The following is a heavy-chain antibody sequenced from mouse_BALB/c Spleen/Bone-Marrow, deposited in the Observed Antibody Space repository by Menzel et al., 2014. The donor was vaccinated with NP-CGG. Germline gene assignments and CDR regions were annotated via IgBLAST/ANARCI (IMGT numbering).Heavy chain of an antibody. D-gene: IGHD2-14*01. CDR1: GFNIKDTY. V-gene: IGHV14-3*02. CDR3: ARSYRYTLFAY. Sequence: VQLQQSGAELVKPGASVKLSCTGSGFNIKDTYMHWVKQRPEQGLEWIGRIDPANGNSKYDPKFQGKATITADTSSNTAYLQLSSLTSEDTAVYYCARSYRYTLFAYWGQGTLVTVSA. J-gene: IGHJ3*01. CDR2: IDPANGNS.